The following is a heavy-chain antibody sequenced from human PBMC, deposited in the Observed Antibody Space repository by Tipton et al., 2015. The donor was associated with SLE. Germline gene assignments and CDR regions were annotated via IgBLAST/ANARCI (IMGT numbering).Heavy chain of an antibody. CDR1: GFTFTNAW. CDR2: VKSKTDGGTT. D-gene: IGHD2/OR15-2a*01. Sequence: GSLRLSCVASGFTFTNAWMSWVRQAPGKGLEWAGRVKSKTDGGTTDYAALVKGRFTISRDDSKDTLYLQMNSLKTEDTAVYYCTTAPSMALDGAFDIWGQGTLVTVSS. J-gene: IGHJ3*02. V-gene: IGHV3-15*01. CDR3: TTAPSMALDGAFDI.